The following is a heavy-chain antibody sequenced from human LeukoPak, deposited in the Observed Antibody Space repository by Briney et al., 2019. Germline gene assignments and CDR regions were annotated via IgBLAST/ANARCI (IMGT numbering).Heavy chain of an antibody. V-gene: IGHV4-31*11. Sequence: PSQTLSLTCDVSGDSISTGASYWSWIRQHPGKGLEFIGFIQSSGSTLYNPSLNTRVAISEDTSKNQFSLNLNSVTDADAAVYYCARGRGYGYGVDYWGQGTLVTVSS. CDR1: GDSISTGASY. CDR3: ARGRGYGYGVDY. D-gene: IGHD5-18*01. J-gene: IGHJ4*02. CDR2: IQSSGST.